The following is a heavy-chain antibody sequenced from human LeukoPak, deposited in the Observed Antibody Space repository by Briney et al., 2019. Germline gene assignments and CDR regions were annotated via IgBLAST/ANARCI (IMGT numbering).Heavy chain of an antibody. D-gene: IGHD3-10*01. V-gene: IGHV4-31*03. CDR2: IYYSGST. CDR1: GGSISSGGYY. J-gene: IGHJ4*02. CDR3: ARVRGVSRLDY. Sequence: SETLCLTCTVSGGSISSGGYYWIWIRQHPGKGLEWVGYIYYSGSTYYNPSLKSRVTISVDTSKNQFSLKLSSVTPADTAVYYCARVRGVSRLDYWGQGTLVTVSS.